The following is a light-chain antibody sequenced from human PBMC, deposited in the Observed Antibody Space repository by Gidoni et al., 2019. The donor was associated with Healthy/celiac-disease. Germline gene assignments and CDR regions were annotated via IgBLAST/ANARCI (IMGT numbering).Light chain of an antibody. CDR1: NIGSKN. V-gene: IGLV3-9*01. CDR2: RDS. J-gene: IGLJ2*01. Sequence: SYELTQPLSVSVALGQTARITCRGNNIGSKNVHWYQQKPGQAPGLVIYRDSNRPSGIPERFSGSNSGNTATLTISRAQAGDEADYYCQVWDSSTVVFGGGTKLTVL. CDR3: QVWDSSTVV.